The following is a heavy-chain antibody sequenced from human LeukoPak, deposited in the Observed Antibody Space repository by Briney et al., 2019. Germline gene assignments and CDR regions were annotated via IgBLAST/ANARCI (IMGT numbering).Heavy chain of an antibody. CDR2: ISGSGGST. CDR1: GFTFDDYA. Sequence: GGSLRLSCAASGFTFDDYAMHWVRQAPGKGLEWVSAISGSGGSTYYADSVKGRFTISRDNSKNTLYLQMNSLRAEDTAVYYCAKGIYGSGSYYGMDVWGQGTTVTVSS. V-gene: IGHV3-23*01. CDR3: AKGIYGSGSYYGMDV. D-gene: IGHD3-10*01. J-gene: IGHJ6*02.